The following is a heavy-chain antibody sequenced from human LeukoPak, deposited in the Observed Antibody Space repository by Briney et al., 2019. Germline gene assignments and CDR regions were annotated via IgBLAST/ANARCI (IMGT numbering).Heavy chain of an antibody. J-gene: IGHJ4*02. V-gene: IGHV5-51*01. CDR3: TKRDTAMAFDY. D-gene: IGHD5-18*01. Sequence: GESLKIYCKGSGYSFTSYWIGWVPQMPGKGLEWMGIIYPGDSDTRYSPSFQGQVTISADKSISTAYLQWSSLKASDTAMYYCTKRDTAMAFDYWGQGTLVTVSS. CDR2: IYPGDSDT. CDR1: GYSFTSYW.